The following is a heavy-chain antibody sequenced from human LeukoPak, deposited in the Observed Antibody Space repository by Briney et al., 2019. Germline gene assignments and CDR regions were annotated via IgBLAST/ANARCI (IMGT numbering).Heavy chain of an antibody. CDR3: AIVFGVVIDY. D-gene: IGHD3-3*01. Sequence: GASVKVSCKASGYTFTSYYMHWVRQAPGQGLEWMGIINPSGGSTSYTQKFQGRVTMTRDMSTSTVYMELSSLRSEDTAVYYCAIVFGVVIDYWGQGTLVTVSS. J-gene: IGHJ4*02. V-gene: IGHV1-46*01. CDR2: INPSGGST. CDR1: GYTFTSYY.